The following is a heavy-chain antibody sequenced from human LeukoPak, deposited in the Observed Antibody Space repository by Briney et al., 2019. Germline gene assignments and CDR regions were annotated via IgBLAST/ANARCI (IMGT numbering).Heavy chain of an antibody. D-gene: IGHD5-24*01. Sequence: GWSLRLSCAASGFSFDDYAMYWVRQAPGKGLEWVAVIWYDGSNKYYADSVKGRFTISRDNSKNTLYLQMNSLRAEDTAVYYCAKDAVEYLYYFDYWGQGTLVTVSS. V-gene: IGHV3-33*06. CDR2: IWYDGSNK. CDR3: AKDAVEYLYYFDY. J-gene: IGHJ4*02. CDR1: GFSFDDYA.